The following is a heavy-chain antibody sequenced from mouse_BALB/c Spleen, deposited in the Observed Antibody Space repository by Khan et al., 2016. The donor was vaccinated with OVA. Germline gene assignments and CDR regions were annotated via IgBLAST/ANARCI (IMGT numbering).Heavy chain of an antibody. V-gene: IGHV9-3-1*01. CDR1: GYTFTNYG. Sequence: QIQLVQSGPELKKPGETVKISCKASGYTFTNYGMDWVKQAPGKGLKWMGWINTYTGEPTYAADFKGRIAFSLDTSANTAYLQINNLKNEDTDTYVCRRREYYRSFAYWGQGTLVTVFA. J-gene: IGHJ3*01. CDR3: RRREYYRSFAY. D-gene: IGHD2-14*01. CDR2: INTYTGEP.